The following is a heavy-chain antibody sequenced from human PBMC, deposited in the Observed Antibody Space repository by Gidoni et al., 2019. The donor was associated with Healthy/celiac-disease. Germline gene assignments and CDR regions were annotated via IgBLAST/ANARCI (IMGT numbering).Heavy chain of an antibody. V-gene: IGHV4-61*02. CDR1: GCSISSGRDY. CDR3: ARNSGSYYWYFDY. Sequence: QVQLQASGPGLVKPSQTLSLTCTVSGCSISSGRDYWSWSRRPAGKGLAWIGRIYTSGSTNYNPSLKRRVTISVDTSKNQFSLKLSSVTSADTAVYYCARNSGSYYWYFDYWGQGTLVTVSS. J-gene: IGHJ4*02. CDR2: IYTSGST. D-gene: IGHD1-26*01.